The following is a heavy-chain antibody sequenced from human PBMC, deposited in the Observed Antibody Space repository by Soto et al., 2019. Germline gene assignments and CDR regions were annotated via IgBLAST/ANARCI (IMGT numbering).Heavy chain of an antibody. CDR2: ISSSSSYV. V-gene: IGHV3-21*01. Sequence: PGESLKISCAASGFTFSSYSMNWVRQAPGKGLEWVSSISSSSSYVYYADSVKGRFTISRDNAKNSLYLQMNSLRAEDTAVYYCARAPTGTTVTTGHYGMDVWGQGTTVTVSS. D-gene: IGHD4-17*01. CDR3: ARAPTGTTVTTGHYGMDV. J-gene: IGHJ6*02. CDR1: GFTFSSYS.